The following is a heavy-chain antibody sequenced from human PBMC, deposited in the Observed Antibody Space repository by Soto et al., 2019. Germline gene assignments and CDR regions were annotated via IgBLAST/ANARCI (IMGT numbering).Heavy chain of an antibody. CDR2: ISYDGSKR. Sequence: QVQLVESGGGVVQPGRSLRLSCAVSGFTFRTYGMHWVRQAPGKGLEWVAVISYDGSKRYYGDSVKGRFTISRDNSKNTLYLQMNNLRTEDTAVYYCAKLPRGAGATWWLDPWGQGTLVTVSS. CDR1: GFTFRTYG. D-gene: IGHD1-26*01. CDR3: AKLPRGAGATWWLDP. J-gene: IGHJ5*02. V-gene: IGHV3-30*18.